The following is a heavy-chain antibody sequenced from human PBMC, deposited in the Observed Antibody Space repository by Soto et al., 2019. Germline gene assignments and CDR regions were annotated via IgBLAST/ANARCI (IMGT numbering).Heavy chain of an antibody. V-gene: IGHV1-8*01. J-gene: IGHJ4*02. Sequence: QVQLVQSGAEVKKPGASVKVSCKASGYTFTNYDINWVRQATGQGLEWMGWMNPKRGNTGYAQQFQGRGIMTRSTSISTAYMELSSLRSEDTAVYYCVRVYGEIDYWGQGTLVTVSS. CDR1: GYTFTNYD. CDR3: VRVYGEIDY. CDR2: MNPKRGNT. D-gene: IGHD4-17*01.